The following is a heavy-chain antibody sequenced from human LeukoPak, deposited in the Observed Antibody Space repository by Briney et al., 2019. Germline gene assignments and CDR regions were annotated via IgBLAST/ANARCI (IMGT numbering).Heavy chain of an antibody. D-gene: IGHD1-26*01. CDR2: IIPILGIA. CDR3: ARGGVVGATGNYFDY. Sequence: SVKVSCKASGGTFSSYAISWVRQAPGQGLEWMGRIIPILGIANYAQKFQGRVTITADKSTSTAYMELSSLRSEDTAVYYCARGGVVGATGNYFDYWGQGTLVTVSS. V-gene: IGHV1-69*04. CDR1: GGTFSSYA. J-gene: IGHJ4*02.